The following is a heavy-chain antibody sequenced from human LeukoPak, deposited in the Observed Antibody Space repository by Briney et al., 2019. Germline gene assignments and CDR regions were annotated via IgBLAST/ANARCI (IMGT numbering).Heavy chain of an antibody. Sequence: GRSLRLPCAASGFTFDDYAMHWVRQAPEKGLEWVSGISWNSGSIGYADSVKGRFTISRDNAKNSLYLQMNSLRAEDTALYYCAKGPPVGPFDYWGQGTLVTVSS. V-gene: IGHV3-9*01. CDR2: ISWNSGSI. CDR1: GFTFDDYA. CDR3: AKGPPVGPFDY. J-gene: IGHJ4*02.